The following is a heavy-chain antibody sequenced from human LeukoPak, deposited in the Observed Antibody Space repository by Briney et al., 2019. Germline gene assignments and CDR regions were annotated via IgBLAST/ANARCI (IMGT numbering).Heavy chain of an antibody. Sequence: GASVKVSRKASGYTFTGYYIHWVRQAPGQGLEWMGWLHPYNGNTKYEQKFQGRVTMTTDTSTGTAYMELRSLTSDDAAVYFCARDYWPDKRSSYAFDIWGQGTTVTVSS. CDR1: GYTFTGYY. V-gene: IGHV1-18*04. CDR2: LHPYNGNT. D-gene: IGHD3-3*01. CDR3: ARDYWPDKRSSYAFDI. J-gene: IGHJ3*02.